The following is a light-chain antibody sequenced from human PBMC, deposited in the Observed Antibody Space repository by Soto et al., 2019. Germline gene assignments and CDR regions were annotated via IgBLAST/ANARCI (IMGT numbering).Light chain of an antibody. Sequence: IVMTQSPATLSMSPGERATLSCRASQSLNRDLAWYQQKPGQSPRLLIFGASIRATGIPARFSGSGSGTEFTLTIGSLQYEDCDLYYCQQYNNWPGTLGQGTKVDIK. CDR1: QSLNRD. J-gene: IGKJ1*01. V-gene: IGKV3-15*01. CDR3: QQYNNWPGT. CDR2: GAS.